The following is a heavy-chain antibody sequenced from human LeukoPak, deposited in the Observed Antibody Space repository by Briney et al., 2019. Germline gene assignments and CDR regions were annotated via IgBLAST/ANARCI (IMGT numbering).Heavy chain of an antibody. V-gene: IGHV3-33*08. CDR1: GFTFTNYG. CDR3: ARDHMGVTSDY. D-gene: IGHD2-21*02. CDR2: IWSDGSNE. Sequence: GGSLRLSCAASGFTFTNYGMHWVRQAPGKGLEWVAMIWSDGSNEHYPDSVKGRFTISRDNSKNTIYLQINSLRAEDTAVYYCARDHMGVTSDYWGQGTLVTVSS. J-gene: IGHJ4*02.